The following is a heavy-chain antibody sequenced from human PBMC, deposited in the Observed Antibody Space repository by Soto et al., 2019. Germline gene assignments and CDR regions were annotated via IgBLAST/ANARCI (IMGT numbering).Heavy chain of an antibody. CDR2: IYYSGST. CDR3: ERGGSSWPHNLFAP. D-gene: IGHD6-13*01. CDR1: GGSISSGHYY. J-gene: IGHJ5*02. V-gene: IGHV4-31*03. Sequence: SETLSLTCTVSGGSISSGHYYWSWIRQHPVKGLEWIGYIYYSGSTYYNPSLMSRVTISVDTSKTQFSLKLSSVTAAVTAVYYCERGGSSWPHNLFAPWGQGTLVIVYS.